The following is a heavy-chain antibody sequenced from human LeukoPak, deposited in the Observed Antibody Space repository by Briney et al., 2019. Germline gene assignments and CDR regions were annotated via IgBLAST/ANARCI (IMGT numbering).Heavy chain of an antibody. D-gene: IGHD3-16*02. CDR2: IYYSGST. CDR1: GGSISSYY. CDR3: ASRYYDYVWGSYRSPFDY. J-gene: IGHJ4*02. V-gene: IGHV4-59*08. Sequence: SETLSLTCTVSGGSISSYYWSWIRQPPGKGLGWIGYIYYSGSTNYNPSLKSRVTLSVDTYKNQFSLKLRSVTAADTAVYYCASRYYDYVWGSYRSPFDYWGQGTLVTVSS.